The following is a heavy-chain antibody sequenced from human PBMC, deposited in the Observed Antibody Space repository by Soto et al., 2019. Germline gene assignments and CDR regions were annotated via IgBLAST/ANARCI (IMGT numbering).Heavy chain of an antibody. D-gene: IGHD5-18*01. CDR3: ARDLDTATYFDY. CDR2: IHYSGSS. Sequence: SETLSLTCTVSGGSISSGNYCWSWIRQPPGKGLEWIGFIHYSGSSYYNPSLRSRVTISVDTSKNQFSLKLDSVTAADTAVYYCARDLDTATYFDYWGHGTLVTVSS. J-gene: IGHJ4*01. CDR1: GGSISSGNYC. V-gene: IGHV4-30-4*01.